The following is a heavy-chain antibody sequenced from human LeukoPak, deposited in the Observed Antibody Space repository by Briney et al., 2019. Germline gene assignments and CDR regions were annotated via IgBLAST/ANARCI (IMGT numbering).Heavy chain of an antibody. V-gene: IGHV1-18*01. CDR1: GYTFTSYG. D-gene: IGHD2-15*01. J-gene: IGHJ4*02. CDR3: ARDEKKYCSGGSCPAYFDY. CDR2: ISGGYNGDS. Sequence: GALVKVSCKASGYTFTSYGISWVRQAPGQGLEWMAWISGGYNGDSNYALKLRGRLTMTTDTSTSTAYMELRSLRSDDTAVYYCARDEKKYCSGGSCPAYFDYWGQGTLVTVSS.